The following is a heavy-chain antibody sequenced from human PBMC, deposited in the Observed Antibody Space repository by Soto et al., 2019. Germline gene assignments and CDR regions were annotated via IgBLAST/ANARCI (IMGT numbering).Heavy chain of an antibody. Sequence: PSETLSLTCAVSGGSISSGGYSWSWIRQPPGKGLEWIGYIYHSGSTYYNPSLKSRVTISVDTSKNQFSLKLSSVTAADTAVYYCARGVPYSYGYVSWFDPWGQGTQVTVSS. CDR1: GGSISSGGYS. V-gene: IGHV4-30-2*01. CDR2: IYHSGST. CDR3: ARGVPYSYGYVSWFDP. J-gene: IGHJ5*02. D-gene: IGHD5-18*01.